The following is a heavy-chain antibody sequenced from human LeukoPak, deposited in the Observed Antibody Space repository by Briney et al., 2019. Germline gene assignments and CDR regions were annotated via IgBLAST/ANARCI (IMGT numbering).Heavy chain of an antibody. CDR1: GFTFSSYW. CDR3: ARTGIAARPTVWFDP. D-gene: IGHD6-6*01. CDR2: IDSDGSST. J-gene: IGHJ5*02. V-gene: IGHV3-74*01. Sequence: GGSLRLSCAASGFTFSSYWMHWVRQAPGKGLGWASHIDSDGSSTNYADSVKGRFTISRDNAKNTLYLQMNSLRAEDTAVYYCARTGIAARPTVWFDPWGQGTLVTVSS.